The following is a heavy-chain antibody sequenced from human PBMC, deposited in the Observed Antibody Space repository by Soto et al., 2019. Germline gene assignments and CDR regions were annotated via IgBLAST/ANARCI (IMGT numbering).Heavy chain of an antibody. CDR3: VKGTFSRSKLIFDS. CDR2: ITSNGDAI. D-gene: IGHD6-6*01. CDR1: GFTFEDYD. J-gene: IGHJ4*02. V-gene: IGHV3-9*01. Sequence: GGSLRLSCGASGFTFEDYDMHWVRQVPGTGLEWVSSITSNGDAINYAASVKGRFTLSRDNARNSMYLEMNSLRVEDTAFYFCVKGTFSRSKLIFDSWGQGTLVPVSS.